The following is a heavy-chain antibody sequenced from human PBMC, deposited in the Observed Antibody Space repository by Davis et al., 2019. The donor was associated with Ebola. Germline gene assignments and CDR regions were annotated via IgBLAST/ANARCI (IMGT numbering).Heavy chain of an antibody. CDR1: GGSVNIPTYY. J-gene: IGHJ4*02. CDR3: ARISWAPNNPFDY. Sequence: GSLRLSCPASGGSVNIPTYYWSWIRQAPGKGLDWIGHIYYTGTTNYSPSLKSRVTISIDKSRNQFALKMGSVTAADTAVYYCARISWAPNNPFDYWGQGTLVTVSS. D-gene: IGHD1-14*01. V-gene: IGHV4-61*01. CDR2: IYYTGTT.